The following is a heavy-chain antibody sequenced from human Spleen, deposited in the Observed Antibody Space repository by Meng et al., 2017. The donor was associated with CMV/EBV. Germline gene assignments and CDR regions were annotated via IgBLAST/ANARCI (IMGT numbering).Heavy chain of an antibody. V-gene: IGHV1-2*02. Sequence: ASVKVSCKASGYTFTSYDINWVRQAPGQGLEWMGWINPNSGGTNYAQKFQGRVTMTRDTSISTAYMELRSLTSDDTALYYCARGAPDYYDSSGYFDYWGQGTLVTVSS. CDR2: INPNSGGT. J-gene: IGHJ4*02. CDR1: GYTFTSYD. D-gene: IGHD3-22*01. CDR3: ARGAPDYYDSSGYFDY.